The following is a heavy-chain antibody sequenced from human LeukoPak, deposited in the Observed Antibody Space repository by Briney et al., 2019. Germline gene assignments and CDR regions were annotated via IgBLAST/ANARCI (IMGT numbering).Heavy chain of an antibody. CDR2: ISSTGSNI. D-gene: IGHD4-23*01. CDR1: GFTFSDYY. CDR3: ARDRQAGNDI. V-gene: IGHV3-11*04. Sequence: GGSLRLSCAASGFTFSDYYMTWIRQAPGKGLEWVSHISSTGSNIYYADSVKGRFTISRDNAKNSLYLQMNSLRADDTAVYYCARDRQAGNDIWGQGTMVTVSS. J-gene: IGHJ3*02.